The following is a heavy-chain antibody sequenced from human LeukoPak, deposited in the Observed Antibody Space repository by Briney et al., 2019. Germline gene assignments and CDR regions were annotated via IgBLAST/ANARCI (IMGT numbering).Heavy chain of an antibody. J-gene: IGHJ4*02. CDR2: IYHSGST. V-gene: IGHV4-38-2*01. CDR1: GYSISSGYC. CDR3: VAVVAAALYYFDY. Sequence: SETLSLTCAVSGYSISSGYCWGWIRQPPGKGLEWIGSIYHSGSTYYNPSLKSRVTISVDTSKNQFSLKLSSVTAADTAVYYCVAVVAAALYYFDYWGQGTLVTVSS. D-gene: IGHD2-15*01.